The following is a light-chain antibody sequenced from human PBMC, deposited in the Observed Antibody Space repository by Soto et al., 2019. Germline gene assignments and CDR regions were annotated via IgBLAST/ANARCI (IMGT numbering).Light chain of an antibody. CDR2: AAS. CDR3: QQYGSSPFT. Sequence: DIQLTQSPSFLSASVGDRVTITCRASQGISNYLAWYQQKPGKAPKLLISAASTLQTGVPSRFSGSGSGTEFTLAISRLEPEDFAVYYCQQYGSSPFTFGGGTKVDIK. J-gene: IGKJ4*01. CDR1: QGISNY. V-gene: IGKV1-9*01.